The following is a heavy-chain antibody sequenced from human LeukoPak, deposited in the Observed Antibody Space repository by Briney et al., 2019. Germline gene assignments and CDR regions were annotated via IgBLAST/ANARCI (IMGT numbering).Heavy chain of an antibody. J-gene: IGHJ3*02. V-gene: IGHV3-30*04. CDR1: GFTFSSYA. CDR3: AREQFRDGYNMAFDI. D-gene: IGHD5-24*01. Sequence: GRSLRLSCAASGFTFSSYAMHWVRQAPGKGLERVAVISYDGSNKYYADSVKGRFTISRDNSKNTLYLQMNSLRAEDTAVYYCAREQFRDGYNMAFDIWGQGTMVTVSS. CDR2: ISYDGSNK.